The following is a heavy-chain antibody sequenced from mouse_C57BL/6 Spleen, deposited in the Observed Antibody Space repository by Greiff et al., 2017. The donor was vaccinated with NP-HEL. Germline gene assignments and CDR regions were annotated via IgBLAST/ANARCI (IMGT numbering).Heavy chain of an antibody. CDR2: IYPGDGDT. D-gene: IGHD1-1*01. Sequence: VQLQQSGAELVKPGASVKISCKSSGYAFSSYWMNWVKQRPGKGLEWIGQIYPGDGDTNYNGKFKGKATLTADKSSSTAYMQLSSLTSEDSAVYFCARHGTSSPYYFDYWGQGTTLTVSS. CDR1: GYAFSSYW. V-gene: IGHV1-80*01. CDR3: ARHGTSSPYYFDY. J-gene: IGHJ2*01.